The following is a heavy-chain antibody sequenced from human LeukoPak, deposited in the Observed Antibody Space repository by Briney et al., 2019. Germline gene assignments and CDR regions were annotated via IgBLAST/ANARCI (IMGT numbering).Heavy chain of an antibody. J-gene: IGHJ4*02. D-gene: IGHD3-22*01. V-gene: IGHV4-38-2*02. Sequence: SETLSLTCTVSGYSISSGYYWGWIRQSPGKGLEWIGSIYHSGRTYYNPSLKSRVTISVDTSKNQFSLKLSSVTAADTAVYYCTGKYYYDSSGYYYADYWGQGTLVTVSS. CDR1: GYSISSGYY. CDR3: TGKYYYDSSGYYYADY. CDR2: IYHSGRT.